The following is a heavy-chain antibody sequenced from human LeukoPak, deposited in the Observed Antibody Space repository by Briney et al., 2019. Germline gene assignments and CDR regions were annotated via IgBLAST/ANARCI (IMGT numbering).Heavy chain of an antibody. CDR1: GFTFSSYA. CDR3: AKDPQGGSGSYYTHYFDY. CDR2: ISGSGGST. Sequence: GGSLRLSCASSGFTFSSYAMSWVRQAPGKGLEWVSAISGSGGSTYYADSVKGRFTISRDNSKNTLYLQMNSLRAEDTAVYYCAKDPQGGSGSYYTHYFDYWGQGTLVTVSS. J-gene: IGHJ4*02. D-gene: IGHD3-10*01. V-gene: IGHV3-23*01.